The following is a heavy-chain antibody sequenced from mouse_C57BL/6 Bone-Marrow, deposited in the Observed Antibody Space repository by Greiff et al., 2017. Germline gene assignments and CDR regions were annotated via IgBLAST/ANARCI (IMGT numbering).Heavy chain of an antibody. CDR1: GFTFSDYG. Sequence: EVKVVESGGGLVKPGGSLKLSCAASGFTFSDYGMHWVRQAPEKGLEWVAYISSGSSTIYYADTVKGRFTISRDNAKNNLFLQMTSLRSEDTAMYYCAKAYYGYDEGAWVAYWGQGTLVTVSA. CDR3: AKAYYGYDEGAWVAY. J-gene: IGHJ3*01. D-gene: IGHD2-9*01. CDR2: ISSGSSTI. V-gene: IGHV5-17*01.